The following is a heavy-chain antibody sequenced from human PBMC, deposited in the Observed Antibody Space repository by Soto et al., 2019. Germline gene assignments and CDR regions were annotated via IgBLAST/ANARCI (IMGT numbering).Heavy chain of an antibody. CDR1: GYTFTGCY. CDR2: INPNSGGT. CDR3: ASPQLEHGSYYYYGMDV. D-gene: IGHD1-1*01. V-gene: IGHV1-2*02. Sequence: ASVKVCCDASGYTFTGCYIHWVRQAPGQGLEWMGWINPNSGGTNYAQKFQGRVTMTRDTSISTAYMELSRLRSDDTAVYYCASPQLEHGSYYYYGMDVWGQGTTVTVSS. J-gene: IGHJ6*02.